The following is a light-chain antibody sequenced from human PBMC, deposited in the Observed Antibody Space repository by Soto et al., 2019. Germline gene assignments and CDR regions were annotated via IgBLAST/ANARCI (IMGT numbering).Light chain of an antibody. CDR1: SSDVGGYNH. J-gene: IGLJ3*02. Sequence: QSVLTQPASVSGSPGQSITIACTGTSSDVGGYNHVSWYQVHPCKAPRLGIYDVSIRPPAVSDRFSGSTSGNTASLTISGLQAEDEADYYCSSYTATRTVVFGGGTKLTVL. CDR3: SSYTATRTVV. CDR2: DVS. V-gene: IGLV2-14*03.